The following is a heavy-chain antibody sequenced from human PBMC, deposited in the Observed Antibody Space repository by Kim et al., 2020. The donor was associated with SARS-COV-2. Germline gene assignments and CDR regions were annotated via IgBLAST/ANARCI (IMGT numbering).Heavy chain of an antibody. CDR3: AKGDCSSTSCYTTDC. Sequence: DAVKGRFTISRGNAKNTLYLKMNSLRADDTAVYYCAKGDCSSTSCYTTDCWGRGTLVTVSS. V-gene: IGHV3-23*01. D-gene: IGHD2-2*02. J-gene: IGHJ4*02.